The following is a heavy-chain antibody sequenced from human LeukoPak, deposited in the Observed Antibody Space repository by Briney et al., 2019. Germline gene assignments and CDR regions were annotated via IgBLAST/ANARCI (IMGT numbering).Heavy chain of an antibody. Sequence: GASVQVSCMASRYTFTRYYLHWVRQAPGPGLEWMGWINRSGGCIYYEQNFRGSVTMTRDTSMSTACMELSRLRSDDTAVYYCARPYVWGRYHDAFDIWGQGSMVTVSS. V-gene: IGHV1-2*02. CDR2: INRSGGCI. CDR3: ARPYVWGRYHDAFDI. J-gene: IGHJ3*02. CDR1: RYTFTRYY. D-gene: IGHD3-16*02.